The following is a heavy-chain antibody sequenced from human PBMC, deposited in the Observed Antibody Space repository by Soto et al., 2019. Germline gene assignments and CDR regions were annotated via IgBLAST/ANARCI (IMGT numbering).Heavy chain of an antibody. D-gene: IGHD3-3*01. CDR2: IYYSGST. CDR1: GGSISSGDYY. V-gene: IGHV4-30-4*01. J-gene: IGHJ4*02. CDR3: ASNRRNYDFWSGYSKGGDYFDY. Sequence: SSTLSLTCTVSGGSISSGDYYWSWIRQPPGKGLEWIGYIYYSGSTYYNPSLKSRVTISVDTSKNQFSLKLSSVTAADTAVYYCASNRRNYDFWSGYSKGGDYFDYWGQGTLVTVSS.